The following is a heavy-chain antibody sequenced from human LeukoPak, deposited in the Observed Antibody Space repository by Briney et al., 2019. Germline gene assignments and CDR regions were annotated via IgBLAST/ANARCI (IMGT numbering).Heavy chain of an antibody. J-gene: IGHJ3*02. CDR2: IHDSGNT. V-gene: IGHV4-59*08. Sequence: PSETLSLTYTVSGGSISSYHWNWIRQPPGKGLEWIGYIHDSGNTDYNPSLKSRVTISVDTSKNQFSLKMRSVTAADTAVYYCSRLGFGRDDAFDIWGLGTMVTVSS. CDR1: GGSISSYH. CDR3: SRLGFGRDDAFDI. D-gene: IGHD3-10*01.